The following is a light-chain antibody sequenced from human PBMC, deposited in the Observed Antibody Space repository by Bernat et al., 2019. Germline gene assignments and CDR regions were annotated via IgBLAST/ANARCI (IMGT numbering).Light chain of an antibody. V-gene: IGKV2-28*01. J-gene: IGKJ1*01. CDR1: QSLLHRKGYNY. CDR2: LGS. Sequence: DIVMTRSPLSLPVTPGEPASISCRSSQSLLHRKGYNYLDWYLQKPGQSPQLLIYLGSNRASGVPDRFSGGGSGTDFTLRISRVEAEDVGVYYCLQALQSPPTFGQGTKVEIK. CDR3: LQALQSPPT.